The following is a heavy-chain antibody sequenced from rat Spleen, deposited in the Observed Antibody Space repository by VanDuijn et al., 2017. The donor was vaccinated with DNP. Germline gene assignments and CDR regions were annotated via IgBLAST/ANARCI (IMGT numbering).Heavy chain of an antibody. CDR3: ARDPPNYP. CDR1: GFIFSNYD. Sequence: EVQLVESGGGLVQPGRSLKLSCAASGFIFSNYDMAWVRQAPTKGLEWVASISYDGSSTYYRDSVKGRFTISRNNAENILYLQMNSLRSEDTATYYCARDPPNYPWGQGTLVTVSS. V-gene: IGHV5-7*01. J-gene: IGHJ3*01. CDR2: ISYDGSST. D-gene: IGHD1-4*01.